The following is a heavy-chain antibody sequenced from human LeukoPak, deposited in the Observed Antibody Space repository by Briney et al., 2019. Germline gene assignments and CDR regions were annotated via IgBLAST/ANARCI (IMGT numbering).Heavy chain of an antibody. J-gene: IGHJ4*02. CDR1: GFTFSRYW. Sequence: GGSLRLSCAASGFTFSRYWLSWVRQAPGKGLEWVADIKQDGSEKEHVDSVKGRFTISRDNAKNSLYLQLNSLRVEDTAVYYCAGGSGWLIEVYWGQGTLVTVSS. CDR3: AGGSGWLIEVY. V-gene: IGHV3-7*01. CDR2: IKQDGSEK. D-gene: IGHD6-19*01.